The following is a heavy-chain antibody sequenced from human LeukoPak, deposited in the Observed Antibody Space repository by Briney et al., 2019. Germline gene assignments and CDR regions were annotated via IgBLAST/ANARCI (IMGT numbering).Heavy chain of an antibody. Sequence: GGSLRLSCAASGVTISSYGMHWIRQAPGKGLEWVAFIRYDGSNKYYADSVKGRFTVSRDNSKNTLDLQMNSLRAEDTALYYRSKEMIVIVPAALGYWRQGTLVTVSS. CDR3: SKEMIVIVPAALGY. CDR1: GVTISSYG. D-gene: IGHD2-2*01. J-gene: IGHJ4*02. V-gene: IGHV3-30*02. CDR2: IRYDGSNK.